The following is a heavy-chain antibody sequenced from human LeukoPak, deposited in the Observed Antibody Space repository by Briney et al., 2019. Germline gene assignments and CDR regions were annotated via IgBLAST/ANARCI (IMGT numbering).Heavy chain of an antibody. CDR1: GFTLTTYG. Sequence: GGSLRLSCAASGFTLTTYGVHWVRQAPGQGLEWVAFIPSDGNNKQYAESVKGRVTISRDNSKNTLYLQMNSLVTEDTAVYYCAKGGGYEAQYYYYYLDVWGKGTTVTISS. CDR3: AKGGGYEAQYYYYYLDV. V-gene: IGHV3-30*02. D-gene: IGHD5-12*01. CDR2: IPSDGNNK. J-gene: IGHJ6*03.